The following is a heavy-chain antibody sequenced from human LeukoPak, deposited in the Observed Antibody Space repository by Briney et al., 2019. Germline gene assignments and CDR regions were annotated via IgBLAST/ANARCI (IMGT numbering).Heavy chain of an antibody. Sequence: ASVKVSCKASGYTFTSYDINWVRQATGQGLEWMGWMNPNSGNTGYAQKFQGRVTITRNTSISTAYMELSSLRSKDTAVYYCAIYCSSTSCYNRALDYWGQGTLVTVSS. V-gene: IGHV1-8*03. J-gene: IGHJ4*02. CDR1: GYTFTSYD. D-gene: IGHD2-2*02. CDR3: AIYCSSTSCYNRALDY. CDR2: MNPNSGNT.